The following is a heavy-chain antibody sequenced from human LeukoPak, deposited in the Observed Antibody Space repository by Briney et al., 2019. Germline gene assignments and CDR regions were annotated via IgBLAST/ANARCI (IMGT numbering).Heavy chain of an antibody. CDR2: ISSSSSYI. CDR1: GFTFSSYS. D-gene: IGHD5-12*01. J-gene: IGHJ1*01. Sequence: GGSLRLSCAASGFTFSSYSMNWVRQAPGKGLEWVSSISSSSSYIYYADSVKGRFTISRDNAKNSLYLQMNSLRAEDTAVYYCARDIASGYDDSADYWGQGTLVTVS. V-gene: IGHV3-21*01. CDR3: ARDIASGYDDSADY.